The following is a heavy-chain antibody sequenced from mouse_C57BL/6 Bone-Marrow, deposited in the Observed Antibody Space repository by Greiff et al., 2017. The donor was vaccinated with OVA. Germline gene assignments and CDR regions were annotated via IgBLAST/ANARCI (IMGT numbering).Heavy chain of an antibody. D-gene: IGHD3-2*02. V-gene: IGHV2-2*01. CDR3: ARDSSGYYYAMDY. Sequence: QVQLQQSGPGLVQPSQSLSITCTVSGFSLTSYGVHWVRQSPGKGLEWLGVIWSGGSTDYNAAFISRLSISKDNSKSQVFFKMNSLQADDTAIYYCARDSSGYYYAMDYWGQGTSVTVSS. J-gene: IGHJ4*01. CDR1: GFSLTSYG. CDR2: IWSGGST.